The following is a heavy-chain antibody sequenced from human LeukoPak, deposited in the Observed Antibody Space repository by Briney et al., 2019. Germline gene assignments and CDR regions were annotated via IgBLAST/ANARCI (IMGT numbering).Heavy chain of an antibody. J-gene: IGHJ4*02. Sequence: PSETLSLTCTVSGGSISSSSYYWGWIRQPPGKGLEWIGSIYYSGSTYYNPSLKSRVTMSVDASKNQFSLKLSSVTAADTAVYYCARRYGDYNLDYWGQGTLVTVSS. D-gene: IGHD4-17*01. CDR3: ARRYGDYNLDY. CDR1: GGSISSSSYY. V-gene: IGHV4-39*01. CDR2: IYYSGST.